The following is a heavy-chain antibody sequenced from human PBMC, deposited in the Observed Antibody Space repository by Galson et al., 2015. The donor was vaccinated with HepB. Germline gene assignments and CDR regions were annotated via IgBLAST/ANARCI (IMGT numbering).Heavy chain of an antibody. J-gene: IGHJ3*02. CDR3: AGRDVSRYYDSKTHETQNDAFDI. Sequence: SETLSLTCTVSGGSISSSSYYWGWIRQPPGKGLEWIGSIYYSGSTYYNPSLKSRVTISVDTSKNQFSLKLSSVTAADTAVYYCAGRDVSRYYDSKTHETQNDAFDIWGQGTMVTVSS. D-gene: IGHD3-22*01. V-gene: IGHV4-39*01. CDR2: IYYSGST. CDR1: GGSISSSSYY.